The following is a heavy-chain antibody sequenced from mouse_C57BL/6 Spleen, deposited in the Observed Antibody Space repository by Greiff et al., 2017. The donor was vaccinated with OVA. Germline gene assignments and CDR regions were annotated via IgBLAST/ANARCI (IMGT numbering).Heavy chain of an antibody. D-gene: IGHD1-1*01. J-gene: IGHJ2*01. CDR3: ARGITTDFDY. Sequence: EVKLMESGPGLVKPSQSLSLTCSVTGYSITSGYYWNWIRQFPGNKLEWMGYISYDGSNNYNPSLKNRISITRDTSKNQFFLKLDSVTTEDTATNYGARGITTDFDYWGQGTTLTVSS. V-gene: IGHV3-6*01. CDR1: GYSITSGYY. CDR2: ISYDGSN.